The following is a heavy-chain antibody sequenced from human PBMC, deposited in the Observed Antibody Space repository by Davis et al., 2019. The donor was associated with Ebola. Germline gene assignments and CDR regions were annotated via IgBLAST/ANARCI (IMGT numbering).Heavy chain of an antibody. CDR1: GDSVSGNNGA. CDR3: TRGWLRGAMDV. J-gene: IGHJ6*02. V-gene: IGHV6-1*01. CDR2: TYYNSKWYT. Sequence: PSETLSLTCAISGDSVSGNNGAWNWIRQSPSRGLEWLGRTYYNSKWYTDYAVSVRGRITINPDTSKNQLSLHLNSVTPKDRGVYYCTRGWLRGAMDVWAQGTTVTVSS. D-gene: IGHD5-24*01.